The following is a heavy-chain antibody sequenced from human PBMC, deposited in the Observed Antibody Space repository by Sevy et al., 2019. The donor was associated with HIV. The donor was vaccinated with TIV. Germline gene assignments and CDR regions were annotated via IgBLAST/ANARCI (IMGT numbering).Heavy chain of an antibody. D-gene: IGHD3-22*01. Sequence: GGSPRLSCAASGFTFSSYAMHWVRQAPGKGLEWVAVISYDGSNKYYADSVKGRFTISRDNSKNTLYLQMNSLRAEDTAVYYCARDFNYDSSGYYYWGQGTLVTVSS. CDR1: GFTFSSYA. CDR3: ARDFNYDSSGYYY. CDR2: ISYDGSNK. J-gene: IGHJ4*02. V-gene: IGHV3-30-3*01.